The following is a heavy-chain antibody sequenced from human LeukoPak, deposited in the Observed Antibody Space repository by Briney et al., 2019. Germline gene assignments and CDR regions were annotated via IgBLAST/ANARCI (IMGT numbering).Heavy chain of an antibody. CDR3: ATAPILRGEGGEHYKYGMDV. V-gene: IGHV4-4*02. CDR2: IYHNGTP. D-gene: IGHD2-2*02. Sequence: SETLSLTCAVSVGSINSGNWWSWVRQSPGKGLEWIGEIYHNGTPNYNPSLKIRVTISADTFKNHFSLKMTSVTAADTAVYYCATAPILRGEGGEHYKYGMDVWGQGTTVIVSS. CDR1: VGSINSGNW. J-gene: IGHJ6*02.